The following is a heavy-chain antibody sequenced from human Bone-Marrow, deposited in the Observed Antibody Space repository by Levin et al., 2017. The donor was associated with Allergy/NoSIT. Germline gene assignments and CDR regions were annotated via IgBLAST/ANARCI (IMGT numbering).Heavy chain of an antibody. Sequence: GESLKISCASSGFPFSTYGMAWVRQAPGEGLEWLASISTRSTYIHYADSVKGRFTISRDNANNSLSLQMNRLRREDTAVYYCARAAGAAGRGGMDVWGQGTTVTVSS. CDR2: ISTRSTYI. CDR1: GFPFSTYG. D-gene: IGHD6-13*01. V-gene: IGHV3-21*01. CDR3: ARAAGAAGRGGMDV. J-gene: IGHJ6*02.